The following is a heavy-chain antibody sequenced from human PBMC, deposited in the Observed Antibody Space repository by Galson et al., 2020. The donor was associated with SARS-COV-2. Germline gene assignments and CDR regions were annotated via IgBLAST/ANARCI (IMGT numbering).Heavy chain of an antibody. Sequence: GESLKISCAASGFTFSSYGMNWVRQAPGKGLEWVAVIRNDGSNKYYADSVKGRFTISRDNSKNTLYLQMNSLRAEDTAVYYCAREPDSSIWNYIHFDYWGQGTLVPVSS. CDR3: AREPDSSIWNYIHFDY. J-gene: IGHJ4*02. D-gene: IGHD6-13*01. CDR2: IRNDGSNK. CDR1: GFTFSSYG. V-gene: IGHV3-33*01.